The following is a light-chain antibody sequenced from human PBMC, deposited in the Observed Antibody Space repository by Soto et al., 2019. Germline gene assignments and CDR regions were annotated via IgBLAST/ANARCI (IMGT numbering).Light chain of an antibody. Sequence: QSALTQPASVSASPGQSITISCTGTSSDVGGYNYVAWYQQHPDKAPKLLIYDVTNRPSGVSIRFSGSKSGDTASLTISGLLPEDEADYYCTSYTSIYTYVFGTGTKVNVL. CDR3: TSYTSIYTYV. J-gene: IGLJ1*01. CDR2: DVT. CDR1: SSDVGGYNY. V-gene: IGLV2-14*01.